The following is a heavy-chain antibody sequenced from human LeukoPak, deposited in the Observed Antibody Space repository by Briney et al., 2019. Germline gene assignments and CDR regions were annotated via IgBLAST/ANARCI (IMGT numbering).Heavy chain of an antibody. CDR3: ARGYSYGYGDLDY. CDR1: GFTLSSNS. CDR2: ISSSSSYI. V-gene: IGHV3-21*01. Sequence: GGSLRLSCAASGFTLSSNSMNWVRQAPGKGLGWVPSISSSSSYIYYADSVKGRFTISRDNAKNSLYLQMNSLRAEDTAVYYCARGYSYGYGDLDYWGQGTLVTVSS. J-gene: IGHJ4*02. D-gene: IGHD5-18*01.